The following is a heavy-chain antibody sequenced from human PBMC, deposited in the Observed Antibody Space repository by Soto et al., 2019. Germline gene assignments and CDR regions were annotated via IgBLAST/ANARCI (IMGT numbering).Heavy chain of an antibody. D-gene: IGHD2-15*01. CDR2: ISSSSSTR. CDR3: ARAPQYCSDGTCYSANWLDP. V-gene: IGHV3-48*01. J-gene: IGHJ5*02. CDR1: GFTFSSHN. Sequence: GGSLRLSCSASGFTFSSHNMNWVRQAPGKGLDWVSYISSSSSTRFYADSVKGRFTISRDNSKNTLFLHMNGLRPEDTAVYYCARAPQYCSDGTCYSANWLDPWGQGTLVTVSS.